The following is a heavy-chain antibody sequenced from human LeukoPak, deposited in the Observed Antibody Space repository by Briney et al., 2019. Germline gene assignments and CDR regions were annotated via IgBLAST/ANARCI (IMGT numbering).Heavy chain of an antibody. D-gene: IGHD1-26*01. CDR1: GYTFTSCG. CDR2: ISAYNGNT. Sequence: ASVKVSCKASGYTFTSCGISWVRQAPGQGLEWMGWISAYNGNTNYAQKLQGRVTMTTDTSTSTAYMELRSLRSDDTAVYYCASYQIVGATVGPLGYWGQGTLVTVSS. CDR3: ASYQIVGATVGPLGY. J-gene: IGHJ4*02. V-gene: IGHV1-18*01.